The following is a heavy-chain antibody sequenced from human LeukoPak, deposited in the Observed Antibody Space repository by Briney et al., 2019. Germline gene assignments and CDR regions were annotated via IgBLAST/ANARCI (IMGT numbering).Heavy chain of an antibody. CDR2: IRYDVSNK. J-gene: IGHJ6*03. V-gene: IGHV3-30*02. Sequence: GGSLRLSCAASRFTFSSYGMHWVRQAPGKGLEWVAFIRYDVSNKYYADSVKGRFTISRDNSKNTLYLQMNSLRAEDTAVYYCARERRFGYYYYYYMDVWGKGTTVTVSS. CDR3: ARERRFGYYYYYYMDV. CDR1: RFTFSSYG. D-gene: IGHD3-3*01.